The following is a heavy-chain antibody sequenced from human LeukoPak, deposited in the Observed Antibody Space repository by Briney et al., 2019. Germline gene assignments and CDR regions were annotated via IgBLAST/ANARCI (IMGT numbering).Heavy chain of an antibody. CDR3: ARVSSSSSWYSTTTEYYFDY. J-gene: IGHJ4*02. D-gene: IGHD6-13*01. Sequence: GGSLRLSCAASGFTFSSYEVNWVRQAPGKGLEWVSYISSSGSTIYYADSVKGRFTISRDNAKNSLYLQMNSLRAEDTAVYYCARVSSSSSWYSTTTEYYFDYWGQGTLVTVSS. CDR1: GFTFSSYE. V-gene: IGHV3-48*03. CDR2: ISSSGSTI.